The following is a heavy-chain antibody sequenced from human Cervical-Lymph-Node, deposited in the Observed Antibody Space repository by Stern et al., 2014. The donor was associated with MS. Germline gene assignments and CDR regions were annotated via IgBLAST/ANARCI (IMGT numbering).Heavy chain of an antibody. CDR2: IWYDGSNK. J-gene: IGHJ4*02. CDR3: AKGDSSSPLEY. CDR1: GFTFSSYG. D-gene: IGHD6-6*01. V-gene: IGHV3-33*06. Sequence: QLVQSGGGVVQPGRSLRISCAASGFTFSSYGIHWVRQTPGQGLEWVAVIWYDGSNKYYADSVKGRFTISRDNSENTVYLQMNSLRAEDTAVYYCAKGDSSSPLEYWGQGTLVTVSS.